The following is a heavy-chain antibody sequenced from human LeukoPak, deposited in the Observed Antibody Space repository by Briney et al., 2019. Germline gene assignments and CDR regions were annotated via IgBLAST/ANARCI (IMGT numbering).Heavy chain of an antibody. J-gene: IGHJ1*01. CDR1: GYTFTSYG. CDR2: ISAYNGNT. CDR3: ARARDSGYDFGHEYFQH. Sequence: ASVKVSCKASGYTFTSYGISWVRQAPGQGLEWMGWISAYNGNTNYAQKLQGRVTMTTDTSTSTAYMELGSLRSDDTAVYYCARARDSGYDFGHEYFQHWGQGTLVTVSS. D-gene: IGHD5-12*01. V-gene: IGHV1-18*04.